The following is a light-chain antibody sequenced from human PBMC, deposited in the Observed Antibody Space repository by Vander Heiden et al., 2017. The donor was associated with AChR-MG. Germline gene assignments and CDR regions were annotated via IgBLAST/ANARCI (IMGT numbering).Light chain of an antibody. J-gene: IGKJ1*01. CDR1: QSVRRNY. CDR2: DAS. Sequence: EIMLTQSPDTLSLSPGETATLSCRASQSVRRNYLAWYQQKSGQAPRLLIYDASNRATGTPDRFSGSGSGTDFTLTISRLEPEDFAVYYCHQYENAPTWKFGQGTKVE. V-gene: IGKV3-20*01. CDR3: HQYENAPTWK.